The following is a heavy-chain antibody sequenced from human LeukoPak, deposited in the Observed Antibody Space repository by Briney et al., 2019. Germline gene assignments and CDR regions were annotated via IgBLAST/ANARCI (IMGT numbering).Heavy chain of an antibody. V-gene: IGHV3-9*03. CDR3: AKGRTAAGYDAFDI. Sequence: SVRLSCAASGFTFDEYAMHWVRQAPGKGLEWVSGIRWNRGSIGYADSVKGRFTISSNNANNSLYLQMNSLRAEDMALYYCAKGRTAAGYDAFDIWGQGTMVTVSS. D-gene: IGHD6-13*01. J-gene: IGHJ3*02. CDR2: IRWNRGSI. CDR1: GFTFDEYA.